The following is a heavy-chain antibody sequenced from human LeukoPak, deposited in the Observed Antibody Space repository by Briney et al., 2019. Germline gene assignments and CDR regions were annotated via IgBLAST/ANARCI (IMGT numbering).Heavy chain of an antibody. CDR2: INWNGGST. J-gene: IGHJ4*02. Sequence: VGSLRLSCAASGFTFDDYGMNWVRQAPGKGLEWVSGINWNGGSTGYADSVKGRFTISRDNAKNSLYVQMNSLRAEDTTLYYCARDVGGLQNYWGQGTLVTVSS. CDR1: GFTFDDYG. D-gene: IGHD3-16*01. V-gene: IGHV3-20*04. CDR3: ARDVGGLQNY.